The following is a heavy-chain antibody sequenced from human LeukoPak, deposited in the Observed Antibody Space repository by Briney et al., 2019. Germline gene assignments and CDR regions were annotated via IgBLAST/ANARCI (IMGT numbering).Heavy chain of an antibody. Sequence: GGSLRLSCAASGFTFSSYSMNWVRQAPGKGLEWVSSISSSSSYIYYADSVKGRLTISRDNAKNSLYLQMNSLRAEDTAVYYCAREGDSSSSKSPYYYYYMDVWGKGTTVTVSS. D-gene: IGHD6-6*01. V-gene: IGHV3-21*01. CDR1: GFTFSSYS. J-gene: IGHJ6*03. CDR3: AREGDSSSSKSPYYYYYMDV. CDR2: ISSSSSYI.